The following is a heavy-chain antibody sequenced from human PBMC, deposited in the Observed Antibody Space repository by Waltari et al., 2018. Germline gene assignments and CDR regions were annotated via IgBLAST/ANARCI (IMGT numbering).Heavy chain of an antibody. CDR1: GGSISRSSYY. J-gene: IGHJ5*02. Sequence: QLRLQESGPGLVKPSETLSLTCTVSGGSISRSSYYWGWIRQSPGKGLEWIGSIYYSGSTDYNPTLKSRVTISGDTSKNQFSLKLSSVTAADTAVYYCARHWKKSGYRFDPWGQGTLVTVSS. V-gene: IGHV4-39*01. CDR3: ARHWKKSGYRFDP. D-gene: IGHD5-12*01. CDR2: IYYSGST.